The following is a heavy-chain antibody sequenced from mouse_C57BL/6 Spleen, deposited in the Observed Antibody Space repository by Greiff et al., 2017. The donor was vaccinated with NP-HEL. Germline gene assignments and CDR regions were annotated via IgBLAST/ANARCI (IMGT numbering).Heavy chain of an antibody. J-gene: IGHJ4*01. V-gene: IGHV7-3*01. Sequence: EVKLVESGGGLVQPGGSLSLSCAASGFTFTDYYMSWVRQPPGKALEWLGFIRNKANGYTTEYSASVKGRFTISRDNSQSILYLQMNALRAEDSATYYCARSPFYYEYDEGYYYAMDYWGQGTSVTVSS. CDR2: IRNKANGYTT. CDR3: ARSPFYYEYDEGYYYAMDY. D-gene: IGHD2-4*01. CDR1: GFTFTDYY.